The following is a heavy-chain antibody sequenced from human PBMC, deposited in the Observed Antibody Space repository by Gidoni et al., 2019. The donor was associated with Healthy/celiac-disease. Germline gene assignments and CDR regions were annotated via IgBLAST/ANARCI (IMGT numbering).Heavy chain of an antibody. Sequence: GLEWMGWISAYNGNTNYAQKLQGRVTMTTDTSTSTAYMELRSLRSDDTAVYYCASQTGGEGSYFPYYYYGMDVWGQGTTVTVSS. D-gene: IGHD1-26*01. CDR2: ISAYNGNT. J-gene: IGHJ6*02. V-gene: IGHV1-18*01. CDR3: ASQTGGEGSYFPYYYYGMDV.